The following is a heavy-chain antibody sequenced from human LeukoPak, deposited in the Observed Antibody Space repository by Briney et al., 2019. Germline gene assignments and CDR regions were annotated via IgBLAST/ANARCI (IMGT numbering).Heavy chain of an antibody. V-gene: IGHV3-48*03. D-gene: IGHD3-22*01. Sequence: GRSLRLSCAASGFTFSSYVMNWVRQAPGKGLEWVSYISSSGSTIYYADSVKGRFTISRDNAKNSLYLQMNSLRAEDTAVYYCARGSTNYYDSSEAFDYWGQGTLVTVSS. J-gene: IGHJ4*02. CDR1: GFTFSSYV. CDR3: ARGSTNYYDSSEAFDY. CDR2: ISSSGSTI.